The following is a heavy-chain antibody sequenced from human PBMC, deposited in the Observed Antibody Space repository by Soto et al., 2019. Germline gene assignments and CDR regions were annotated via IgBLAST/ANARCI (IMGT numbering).Heavy chain of an antibody. V-gene: IGHV4-34*01. J-gene: IGHJ3*02. CDR3: ARGLLMGRGPGAFDI. Sequence: QVQLQQWGAGLLKPSETLSLTCAVYGGSFSGYYWSWIRQPPGKGLEWIGEINHSVTTNYNPSLKSRVTVSVDTSKNQFSLKLTSVTAADTAVYYCARGLLMGRGPGAFDIWGQGTMVTVSS. CDR1: GGSFSGYY. CDR2: INHSVTT. D-gene: IGHD3-10*01.